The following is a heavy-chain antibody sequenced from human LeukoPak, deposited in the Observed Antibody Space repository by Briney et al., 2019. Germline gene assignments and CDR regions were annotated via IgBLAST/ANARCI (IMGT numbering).Heavy chain of an antibody. Sequence: PRGSLRLSCAASGFTFSSYSMNWVRQAPGKGLECVSSISSSSSYIYYADSVKGRFTISRDNAKNSLYLQMNSLRAEDTAVYYCAREGPNYYGSGSYFRGDAFDIWGQGTMVTVSS. V-gene: IGHV3-21*01. CDR1: GFTFSSYS. CDR3: AREGPNYYGSGSYFRGDAFDI. D-gene: IGHD3-10*01. CDR2: ISSSSSYI. J-gene: IGHJ3*02.